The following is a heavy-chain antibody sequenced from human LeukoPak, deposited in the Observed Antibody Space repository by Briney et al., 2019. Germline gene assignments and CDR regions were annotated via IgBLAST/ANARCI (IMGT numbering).Heavy chain of an antibody. D-gene: IGHD4-17*01. CDR2: ISYDGSSK. Sequence: GGSLRLSCGASGFIFSNYVIHWVRQAPGKGLEWVAVISYDGSSKYYADSVKGRFTISRDHSKNTLYLQMNRLRPEHMAVYYCARGTVSRPHYYYGMDVWGQGTTVTVSS. CDR3: ARGTVSRPHYYYGMDV. V-gene: IGHV3-30-3*01. J-gene: IGHJ6*02. CDR1: GFIFSNYV.